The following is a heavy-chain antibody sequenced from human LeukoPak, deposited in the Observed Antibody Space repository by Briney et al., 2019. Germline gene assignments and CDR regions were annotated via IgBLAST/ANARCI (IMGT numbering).Heavy chain of an antibody. Sequence: PSETLSLTCAVSRGSINYFYWSWIRQPPGKGLEFIEHIYYTGATDYNRSLQSRVSISVDTAKNQLSLRLNSVTAADTAVDYCARWNEGLDYWGQGTLVTVSS. J-gene: IGHJ4*02. D-gene: IGHD1-1*01. CDR1: RGSINYFY. CDR2: IYYTGAT. CDR3: ARWNEGLDY. V-gene: IGHV4-59*08.